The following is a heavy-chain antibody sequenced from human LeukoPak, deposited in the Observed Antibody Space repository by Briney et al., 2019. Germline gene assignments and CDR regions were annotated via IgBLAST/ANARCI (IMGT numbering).Heavy chain of an antibody. D-gene: IGHD1-1*01. CDR2: IIPIFGTA. Sequence: SVKVSCKASGGTFSSYAISWVRQAPGQGLEWMGGIIPIFGTANYAQKFQGRVTITADKSTSTACMELSSLRSEDTAVYYCARTTEAYYDYMDVWGKGTTVTVSS. J-gene: IGHJ6*03. CDR1: GGTFSSYA. CDR3: ARTTEAYYDYMDV. V-gene: IGHV1-69*06.